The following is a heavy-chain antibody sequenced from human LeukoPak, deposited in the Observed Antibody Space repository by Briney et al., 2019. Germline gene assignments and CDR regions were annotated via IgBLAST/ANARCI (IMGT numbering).Heavy chain of an antibody. Sequence: SETLSLTCTVSGGSISSSSYYWGWIRQPPGKGLEWIGSIYYSGSTYYNPSLKSRVTISVDTSKNQFSLELSSVTAADTAVYYCARRGAVKIDPWGQGTLVTVSS. J-gene: IGHJ5*02. CDR1: GGSISSSSYY. CDR2: IYYSGST. CDR3: ARRGAVKIDP. D-gene: IGHD3-10*01. V-gene: IGHV4-39*07.